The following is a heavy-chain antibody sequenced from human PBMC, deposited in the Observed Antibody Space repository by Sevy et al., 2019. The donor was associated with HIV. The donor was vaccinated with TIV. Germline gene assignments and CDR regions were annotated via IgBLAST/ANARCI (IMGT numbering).Heavy chain of an antibody. CDR1: GYTFTSYG. J-gene: IGHJ3*02. CDR3: ARDRVGRSSISLDRIDAFDI. V-gene: IGHV1-18*01. Sequence: ASVKVSCKASGYTFTSYGISWVRQAPGQGLEWMGWISAYNGNTNYAQKLQGRVTMTTDTSTSTAYMELRSLRSDDTAVYYCARDRVGRSSISLDRIDAFDIWGQGTMVTVSS. CDR2: ISAYNGNT. D-gene: IGHD6-13*01.